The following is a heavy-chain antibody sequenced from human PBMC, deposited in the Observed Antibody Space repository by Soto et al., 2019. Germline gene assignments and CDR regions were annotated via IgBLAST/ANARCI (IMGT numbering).Heavy chain of an antibody. J-gene: IGHJ4*02. CDR2: INGRGGST. Sequence: GSLSLSCAASGFTFSDYAMSWVRQAPGKGLEWVSTINGRGGSTYYADSVKGRFTISRDNSKNTLHLQMNSLRVEDTAVYYCALGGNRYYFDYWGQGTLVTVPQ. D-gene: IGHD1-26*01. CDR3: ALGGNRYYFDY. V-gene: IGHV3-23*01. CDR1: GFTFSDYA.